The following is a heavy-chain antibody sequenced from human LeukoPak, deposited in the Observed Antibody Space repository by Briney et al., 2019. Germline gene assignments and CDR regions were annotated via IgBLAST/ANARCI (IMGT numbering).Heavy chain of an antibody. D-gene: IGHD5-12*01. J-gene: IGHJ5*02. Sequence: SETLSLTCTVSGGSLSTYYWNWIRQSAGKGLEWIGRIYTSGSTNYNPSLKSRVTMSVDASKNQFSLKLSSVTAADTAVYYCARCSGNGYDYSWFDPWGRGTLVTVSS. CDR1: GGSLSTYY. CDR2: IYTSGST. CDR3: ARCSGNGYDYSWFDP. V-gene: IGHV4-4*07.